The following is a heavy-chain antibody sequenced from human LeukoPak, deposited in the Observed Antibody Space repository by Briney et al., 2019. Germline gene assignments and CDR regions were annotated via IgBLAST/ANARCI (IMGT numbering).Heavy chain of an antibody. CDR2: IYYSGSA. CDR1: GGAISSSSYY. D-gene: IGHD5-12*01. J-gene: IGHJ4*02. V-gene: IGHV4-39*01. Sequence: SETLSLTCTVSGGAISSSSYYWGWIRQPPGKGLGWIGSIYYSGSAYYNPSLKSRVTISVDTSTNPFSLKLSSVTAAATAVYYCARHGSLRSPVGYWGQGTLATVSS. CDR3: ARHGSLRSPVGY.